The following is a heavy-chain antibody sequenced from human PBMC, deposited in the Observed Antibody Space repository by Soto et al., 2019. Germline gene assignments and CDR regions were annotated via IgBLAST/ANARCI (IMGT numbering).Heavy chain of an antibody. Sequence: QVQLVESGGGVVQPGRSLRLSCAASGFTFSSYGMHWVRQAPGKGLEWVAVISYDGSNKYYADCVKGRFTISRDNSKNTVYLQMNSGRAEDTAVDYCAKIGAGDIVVVAQTLWGQGTLVTVSS. D-gene: IGHD2-15*01. J-gene: IGHJ4*02. V-gene: IGHV3-30*18. CDR1: GFTFSSYG. CDR3: AKIGAGDIVVVAQTL. CDR2: ISYDGSNK.